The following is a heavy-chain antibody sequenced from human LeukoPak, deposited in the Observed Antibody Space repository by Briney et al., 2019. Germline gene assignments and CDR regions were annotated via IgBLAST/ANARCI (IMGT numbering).Heavy chain of an antibody. Sequence: GGSLRLSCAASGFTFSTYAMSWVRQAPGRGLEGVSGINWNGGGTGYADSVKGRFTISRDNAKNSLYLQMNSLRAEDTALYYCARRQWLPDDAFDIWGQGTMVTVSS. CDR2: INWNGGGT. CDR3: ARRQWLPDDAFDI. J-gene: IGHJ3*02. CDR1: GFTFSTYA. D-gene: IGHD6-19*01. V-gene: IGHV3-20*04.